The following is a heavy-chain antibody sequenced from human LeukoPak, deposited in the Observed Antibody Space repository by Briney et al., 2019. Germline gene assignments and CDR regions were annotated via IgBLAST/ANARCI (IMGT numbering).Heavy chain of an antibody. CDR3: AKDHDGFPGSGY. J-gene: IGHJ4*02. Sequence: PGGSLRLSCAASGFTFSSYGVHWVRQAPGKGLEWVAFIRYDGSNKYYADSVKGRFTISRDNSKNTLYLQMNSLRAEDTAVYYCAKDHDGFPGSGYWGQGTLVTVSS. V-gene: IGHV3-30*02. CDR2: IRYDGSNK. CDR1: GFTFSSYG. D-gene: IGHD3-10*01.